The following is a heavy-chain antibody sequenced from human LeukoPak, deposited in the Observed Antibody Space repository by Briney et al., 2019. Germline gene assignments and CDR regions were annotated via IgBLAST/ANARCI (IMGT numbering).Heavy chain of an antibody. CDR1: GFTFTSYA. J-gene: IGHJ6*04. V-gene: IGHV3-23*01. Sequence: GGSLRLSCAASGFTFTSYAMSWVRQAPGKGLEWVSAISGSGGSTYYADSVKGRFTISRDNSKNTLYLQMNSLRAEDTAVYYCATDYGSGSYHYYYYGMDVWGKATTVTVSS. CDR2: ISGSGGST. CDR3: ATDYGSGSYHYYYYGMDV. D-gene: IGHD3-10*01.